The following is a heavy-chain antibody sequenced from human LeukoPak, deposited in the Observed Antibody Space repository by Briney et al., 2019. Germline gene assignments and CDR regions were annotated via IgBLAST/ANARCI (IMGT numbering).Heavy chain of an antibody. V-gene: IGHV1-69*04. Sequence: ASVKVSCKASGYTFTTYDINWVRHAPGQGLEWMGRIIPILGIANYAQKFQGRVTITADKSTSTAYMELSSLRSEDTAVYYCARDGVGDAFDIWGQGTMVTISS. CDR3: ARDGVGDAFDI. J-gene: IGHJ3*02. D-gene: IGHD3-3*01. CDR1: GYTFTTYD. CDR2: IIPILGIA.